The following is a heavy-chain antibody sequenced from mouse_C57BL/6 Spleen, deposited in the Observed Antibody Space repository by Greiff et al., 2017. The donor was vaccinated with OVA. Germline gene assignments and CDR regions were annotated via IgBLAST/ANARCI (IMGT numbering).Heavy chain of an antibody. D-gene: IGHD1-1*01. CDR2: ISSGGSYT. CDR3: ARPPVVATEGFAY. CDR1: GFTFSSYG. Sequence: EVQRVESGGDLVKPGGSLKLSCAASGFTFSSYGMSWVRQTPDKRLEWVATISSGGSYTYYPDSVKGRFTISRDNAKNTLYLQMSSLKSEDTAMYYCARPPVVATEGFAYWGQGTLVTVSA. V-gene: IGHV5-6*01. J-gene: IGHJ3*01.